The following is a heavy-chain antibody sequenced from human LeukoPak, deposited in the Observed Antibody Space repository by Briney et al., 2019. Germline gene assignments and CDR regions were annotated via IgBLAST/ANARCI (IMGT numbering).Heavy chain of an antibody. V-gene: IGHV3-64D*06. Sequence: GSLRLSCSASGFTFSSYAMHWVRQAPGKGLEYVSAISSNGGSTYYADSVKGRFTISRDNSKNTLYLQMSSLRAEDTAVYYCVKALFSGGFDPWGQGTLVTVSS. CDR2: ISSNGGST. CDR3: VKALFSGGFDP. D-gene: IGHD3-10*01. J-gene: IGHJ5*02. CDR1: GFTFSSYA.